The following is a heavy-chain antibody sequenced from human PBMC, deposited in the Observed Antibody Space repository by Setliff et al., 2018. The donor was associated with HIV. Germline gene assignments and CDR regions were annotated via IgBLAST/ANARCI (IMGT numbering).Heavy chain of an antibody. CDR2: VSGYSGIT. CDR1: GYTFTSFG. V-gene: IGHV1-18*01. D-gene: IGHD3-22*01. J-gene: IGHJ5*01. Sequence: ASVKVSCKASGYTFTSFGISWMRQAPGQGLEWMGWVSGYSGITYYAQKFQDRVTMTTDTSTNTVYMELRSLRSDDTAVYYCARDRFMKFYHDSRGYYWNWFDPWGQGTLVTVSS. CDR3: ARDRFMKFYHDSRGYYWNWFDP.